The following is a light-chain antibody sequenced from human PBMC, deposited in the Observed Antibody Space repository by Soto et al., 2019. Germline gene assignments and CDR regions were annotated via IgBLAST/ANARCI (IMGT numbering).Light chain of an antibody. Sequence: ETVMTQSPATLSVSPGDRVTLSCRASQTIHTNLAWFQQKPGQAPKLLIYGASTRDTGVPARFTGSGSGTEFTLTISSLQSEDFAVYFCQQYNNWPPWTFGQGTKV. CDR1: QTIHTN. J-gene: IGKJ1*01. V-gene: IGKV3-15*01. CDR3: QQYNNWPPWT. CDR2: GAS.